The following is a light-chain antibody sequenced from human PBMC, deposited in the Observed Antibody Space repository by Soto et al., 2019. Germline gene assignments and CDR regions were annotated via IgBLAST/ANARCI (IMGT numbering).Light chain of an antibody. J-gene: IGLJ2*01. Sequence: QSALTQPPSASGSPGQSVTISCAGTSSDVGAYNYVSWHQQHPGKAPKLMIYEVSKRPSGVPDRFSGSKSGNTASLTVSGLQAEDEADYYCSSYAGSNTVVFGGGTKVTVL. CDR2: EVS. V-gene: IGLV2-8*01. CDR3: SSYAGSNTVV. CDR1: SSDVGAYNY.